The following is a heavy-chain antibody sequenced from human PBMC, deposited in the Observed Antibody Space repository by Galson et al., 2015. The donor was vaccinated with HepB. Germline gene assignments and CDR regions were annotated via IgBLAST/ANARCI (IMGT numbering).Heavy chain of an antibody. V-gene: IGHV1-69*13. CDR2: IIGRT. CDR3: ARSREVLTTDVFDI. Sequence: SVKVSCKASGGTFSSYAISWVRQAPGQGLEWMGGIIGRTNYAQKFQGRVTITADESTSTAYMELSSLRSEDTAVYYCARSREVLTTDVFDIWGQGTMVTVSS. J-gene: IGHJ3*02. D-gene: IGHD3-22*01. CDR1: GGTFSSYA.